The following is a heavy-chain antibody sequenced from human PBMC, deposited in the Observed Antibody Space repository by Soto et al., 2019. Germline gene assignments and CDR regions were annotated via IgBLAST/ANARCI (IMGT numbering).Heavy chain of an antibody. J-gene: IGHJ5*02. Sequence: PSETLSLTCTVSGGSISSGDYYWSWIRQPPGKGLEWIGYIYYSGSTYYNPSLKSRVTISVDTSKNQFSLKLSSVTAADTAVYYCARYSHGFFSWARKENWFDPWGQGTLVTVSS. D-gene: IGHD5-18*01. CDR3: ARYSHGFFSWARKENWFDP. CDR2: IYYSGST. V-gene: IGHV4-30-4*01. CDR1: GGSISSGDYY.